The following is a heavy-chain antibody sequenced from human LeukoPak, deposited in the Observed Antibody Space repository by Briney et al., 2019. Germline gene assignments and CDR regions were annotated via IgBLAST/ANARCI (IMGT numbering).Heavy chain of an antibody. CDR2: IYHSGST. CDR1: GYSISSSNW. D-gene: IGHD4-17*01. CDR3: ARNYGDYDYFDY. J-gene: IGHJ4*02. Sequence: PSETLSLTCAVSGYSISSSNWWGWIRQPPGKGLEWIGEIYHSGSTNYNPSLKSRITISVDKSKNQFSLKLSSVTAADTAVYYCARNYGDYDYFDYWGQGTLVTVSS. V-gene: IGHV4-4*02.